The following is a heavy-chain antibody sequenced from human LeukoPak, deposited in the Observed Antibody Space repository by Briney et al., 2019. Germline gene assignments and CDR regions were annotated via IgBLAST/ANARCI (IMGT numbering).Heavy chain of an antibody. J-gene: IGHJ4*02. Sequence: GGSLGLSCAASGFTFSSYWMTWVRQAPGKGLEWVANIKQDGSEKYYVDSVKGRFTISRDNAKNSLYLQMNSLRAEDTAVYYCARAPYSYGYAYFDYWGQGTLVTVSS. CDR2: IKQDGSEK. CDR1: GFTFSSYW. CDR3: ARAPYSYGYAYFDY. D-gene: IGHD5-18*01. V-gene: IGHV3-7*01.